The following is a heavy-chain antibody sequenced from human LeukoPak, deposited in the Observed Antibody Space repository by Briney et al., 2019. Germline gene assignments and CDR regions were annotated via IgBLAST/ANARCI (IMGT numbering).Heavy chain of an antibody. CDR3: ARVKDCSSSCYSRYYYMDV. Sequence: SETPSLTCKVSGGSISSSSYYWGWIRQPPGTGLEWIGSIYYNGSTYYHPSLKSRGTISVDTSKNQFSLNLSSVTAADTAVYYCARVKDCSSSCYSRYYYMDVWGKGTTVTVSS. V-gene: IGHV4-39*07. D-gene: IGHD2-2*01. CDR2: IYYNGST. CDR1: GGSISSSSYY. J-gene: IGHJ6*03.